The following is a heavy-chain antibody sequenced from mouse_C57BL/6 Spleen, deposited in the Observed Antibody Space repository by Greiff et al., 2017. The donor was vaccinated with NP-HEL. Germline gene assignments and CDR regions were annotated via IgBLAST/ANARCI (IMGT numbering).Heavy chain of an antibody. CDR1: GFTFSSYA. J-gene: IGHJ3*01. V-gene: IGHV5-4*01. CDR2: ISDGGSYT. CDR3: ARDLGFAY. Sequence: DVQLVESGGGLVKPGGSLKLSCAASGFTFSSYAMSWVRQTPEKRLEWVATISDGGSYTYYPDNVKGRFTISRDNAKNNLYLQMSHLKSEDTAMYYCARDLGFAYWGQGTLVTVSA.